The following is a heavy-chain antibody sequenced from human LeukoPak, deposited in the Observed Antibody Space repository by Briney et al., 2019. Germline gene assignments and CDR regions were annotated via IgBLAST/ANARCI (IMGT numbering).Heavy chain of an antibody. CDR1: GGSISSYY. J-gene: IGHJ5*02. CDR3: ARSDYDFWSGYSFGWFVP. D-gene: IGHD3-3*01. Sequence: SETLSLTCTVSGGSISSYYWSWIRQPPGEGQGWIGFIYYSGRTNYNPSLKSRVTISVDTSKNTFSLKLSSVTAADTAVYYCARSDYDFWSGYSFGWFVPWGQGTLVTVFS. V-gene: IGHV4-59*01. CDR2: IYYSGRT.